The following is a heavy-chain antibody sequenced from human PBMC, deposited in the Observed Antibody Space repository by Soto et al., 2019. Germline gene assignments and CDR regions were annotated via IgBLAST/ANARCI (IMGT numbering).Heavy chain of an antibody. Sequence: PSETLSLTCTVSGGSISGYYWSWIRQPPGKGLEWIGEINHSGSTNYNPSLKSRVTISVDTSKNQFSLKLSSVTAADTAVYYCARRYGYSFDYWGQGTLVTVSS. CDR1: GGSISGYY. D-gene: IGHD1-1*01. V-gene: IGHV4-34*01. J-gene: IGHJ4*02. CDR2: INHSGST. CDR3: ARRYGYSFDY.